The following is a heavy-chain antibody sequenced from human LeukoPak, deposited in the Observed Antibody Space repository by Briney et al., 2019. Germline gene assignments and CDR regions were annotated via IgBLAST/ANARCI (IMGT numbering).Heavy chain of an antibody. CDR3: AKDWALITMVRGVQSEGFDP. CDR1: GFTFSSYG. D-gene: IGHD3-10*01. CDR2: IRYDGSNK. V-gene: IGHV3-30*02. Sequence: QARGSLRLSCAASGFTFSSYGMHWVRQDPGKGLEWVAFIRYDGSNKYYADSVKGRFTISRDNSRNTLYLQMNSLRAEDTAVYYCAKDWALITMVRGVQSEGFDPWGQGTLVTVSS. J-gene: IGHJ5*02.